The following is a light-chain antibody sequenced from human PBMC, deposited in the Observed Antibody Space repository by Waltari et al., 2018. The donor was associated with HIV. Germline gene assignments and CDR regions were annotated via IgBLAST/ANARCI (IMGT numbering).Light chain of an antibody. Sequence: QTVVTPEPSLTASPGGTVTLTCASSTGAVPSGYSPNWFQQKPGQAPRALIYGTTNKHSWTPARFSGSLLGGKAALTLSGVQPEDEAEYYCLLYYGGAWVFGGGTKLTVL. J-gene: IGLJ3*02. CDR3: LLYYGGAWV. CDR2: GTT. CDR1: TGAVPSGYS. V-gene: IGLV7-43*01.